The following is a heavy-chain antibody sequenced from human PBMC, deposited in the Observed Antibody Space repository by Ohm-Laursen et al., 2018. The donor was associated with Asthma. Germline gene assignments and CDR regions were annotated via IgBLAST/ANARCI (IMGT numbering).Heavy chain of an antibody. V-gene: IGHV3-30-3*01. CDR3: ARDVMEWYLPAFDF. J-gene: IGHJ4*02. CDR1: GFTFRSYP. Sequence: SLRLSFAASGFTFRSYPMYWVRQAPGKGLEWVAVGGSYYDGGLKYYADSVNGRFTVSRHDSKNTLYLQMNSLRPDDTAVYYCARDVMEWYLPAFDFWGQGTLVTVSS. CDR2: GGSYYDGGLK. D-gene: IGHD3-3*01.